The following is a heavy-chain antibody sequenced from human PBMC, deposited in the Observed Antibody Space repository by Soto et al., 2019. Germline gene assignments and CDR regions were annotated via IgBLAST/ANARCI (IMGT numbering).Heavy chain of an antibody. CDR1: DFTFRNYW. D-gene: IGHD3-16*01. CDR2: IKPDGSAT. Sequence: EVQLVESGGDLVQPGGSPRLSCATSDFTFRNYWMNWVRQAPGKGLEWVANIKPDGSATNYVDSVKGRFTISRDNVRNSVSLQMNSLRVEDTAVYFCFGGNGGPQWGQGTLVTVSS. V-gene: IGHV3-7*03. CDR3: FGGNGGPQ. J-gene: IGHJ4*02.